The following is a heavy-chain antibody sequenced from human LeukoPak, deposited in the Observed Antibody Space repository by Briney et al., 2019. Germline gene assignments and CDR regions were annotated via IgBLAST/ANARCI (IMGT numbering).Heavy chain of an antibody. CDR1: GYTFTSYY. Sequence: GASVKVSCKASGYTFTSYYMHWVRQAPGQGLEWMGIINPSGGSTSYAQKFQGRVTMTRDTSTSTVYMELSSLRSEDTAVYHCARHGVERFGELLYIEYYFDYWGQGTLVTVSS. J-gene: IGHJ4*02. D-gene: IGHD3-10*01. CDR2: INPSGGST. CDR3: ARHGVERFGELLYIEYYFDY. V-gene: IGHV1-46*01.